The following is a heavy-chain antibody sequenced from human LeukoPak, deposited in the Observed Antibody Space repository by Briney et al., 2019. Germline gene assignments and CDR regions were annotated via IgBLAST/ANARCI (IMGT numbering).Heavy chain of an antibody. Sequence: PGGSLRLSCAASGFTVSSNYMSWVRQAPGKGLEWVAVISYDGSNKYYADSVKGRFTISRDNSKNTLYLQMNSLRAEDTAVYYCARFDVVVTASDYWGQGTLVTVSS. CDR3: ARFDVVVTASDY. CDR1: GFTVSSNY. V-gene: IGHV3-30*03. D-gene: IGHD2-21*02. J-gene: IGHJ4*02. CDR2: ISYDGSNK.